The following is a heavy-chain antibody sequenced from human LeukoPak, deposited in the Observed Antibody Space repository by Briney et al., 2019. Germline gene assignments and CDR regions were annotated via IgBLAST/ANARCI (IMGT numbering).Heavy chain of an antibody. CDR3: ARVEVGGYYGSGSYSWWFDP. V-gene: IGHV4-31*03. Sequence: SQTLSLTCTVSGGSISSGGYYWSWIRQHPGKGLEWIGYIYYSGSTYYNPSLKSRVTISVDTPKNQFSLKLSSVTAADTAVYYCARVEVGGYYGSGSYSWWFDPWGQGTLVTVSS. D-gene: IGHD3-10*01. CDR1: GGSISSGGYY. J-gene: IGHJ5*02. CDR2: IYYSGST.